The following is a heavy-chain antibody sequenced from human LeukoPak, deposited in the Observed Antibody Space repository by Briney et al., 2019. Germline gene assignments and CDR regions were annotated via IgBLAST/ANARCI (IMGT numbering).Heavy chain of an antibody. D-gene: IGHD3-9*01. Sequence: SETLSLTCTVSGYSISSGYYWGWIRQPPGKGLEWIGSTYFSGNTYYSPSLKSRVTFSLDTSKNQFSLKLSSVTAADTAVYYCARGGDILTGYFHDAFDIWGQGTVVTVSS. CDR2: TYFSGNT. V-gene: IGHV4-38-2*02. CDR3: ARGGDILTGYFHDAFDI. J-gene: IGHJ3*02. CDR1: GYSISSGYY.